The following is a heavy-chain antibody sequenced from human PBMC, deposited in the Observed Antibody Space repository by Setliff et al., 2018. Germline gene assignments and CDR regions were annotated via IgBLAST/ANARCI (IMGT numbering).Heavy chain of an antibody. Sequence: GGSLRLSCAASGFTFSSYEMNWVRQAPGKGLEWVSYISTSGGTIYYADSVKGRFTISRDNAKNSLFLQMISLRAEDTAVYYCARGDLVTRPTNNDAFDIWGQGTMVTVSS. CDR3: ARGDLVTRPTNNDAFDI. J-gene: IGHJ3*02. CDR1: GFTFSSYE. D-gene: IGHD2-15*01. CDR2: ISTSGGTI. V-gene: IGHV3-48*03.